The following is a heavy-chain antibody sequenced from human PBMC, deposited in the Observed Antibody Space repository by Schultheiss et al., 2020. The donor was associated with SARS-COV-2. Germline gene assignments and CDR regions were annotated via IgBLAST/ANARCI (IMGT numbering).Heavy chain of an antibody. D-gene: IGHD3-22*01. CDR2: INHRGST. CDR3: ARDHSSYYYDSSGYRRTQGPDAFDI. CDR1: GYSITSAYS. V-gene: IGHV4-38-2*02. Sequence: SETLSLTCAVSGYSITSAYSWGWIRLPPGKGLEWIGEINHRGSTNYNPSLKSRVTISVDTSKNQFSLKLSSVTAADTAVYYCARDHSSYYYDSSGYRRTQGPDAFDIWGQGTMVTVSS. J-gene: IGHJ3*02.